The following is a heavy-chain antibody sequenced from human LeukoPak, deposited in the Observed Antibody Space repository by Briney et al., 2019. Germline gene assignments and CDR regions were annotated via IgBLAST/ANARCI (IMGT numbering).Heavy chain of an antibody. V-gene: IGHV1-69*05. CDR3: ARGVAARPGDY. D-gene: IGHD6-6*01. Sequence: SVKVSCKASGGTFSSYAISWVRQAPGQGLEWMGGIIPIFGTANYAQKLQGRVTMTTDTSTSTAYMELRSLRSDDTAVYYCARGVAARPGDYWGQGTLVTVSS. CDR1: GGTFSSYA. J-gene: IGHJ4*02. CDR2: IIPIFGTA.